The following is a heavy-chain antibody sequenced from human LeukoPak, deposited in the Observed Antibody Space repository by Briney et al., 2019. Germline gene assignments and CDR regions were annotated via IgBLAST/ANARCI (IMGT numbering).Heavy chain of an antibody. V-gene: IGHV4-59*01. J-gene: IGHJ3*02. CDR3: ARVYSYGSENAFDI. CDR1: GGSISSYY. CDR2: IYYSGST. Sequence: SETLSLTCTVSGGSISSYYWSWIRQPPGKGLEWIGYIYYSGSTNYNPSLKSRVTISVDTSKNQFSLKLNSVTAADTAVYYCARVYSYGSENAFDIWGQGTMVPVSS. D-gene: IGHD5-18*01.